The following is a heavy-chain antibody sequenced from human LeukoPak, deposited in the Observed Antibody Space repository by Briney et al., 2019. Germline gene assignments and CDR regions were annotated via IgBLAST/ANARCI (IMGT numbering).Heavy chain of an antibody. D-gene: IGHD2-15*01. CDR1: GGTFSSYA. CDR3: ARGKVAATELGYFQH. Sequence: RASVKVSCKASGGTFSSYAISWVRQAPGQGLGIANYAQKFQGRVTITADKSTSTAYMELSSLRSEDTAAYYCARGKVAATELGYFQHWGQGTLVTVSS. V-gene: IGHV1-69*10. J-gene: IGHJ1*01. CDR2: IA.